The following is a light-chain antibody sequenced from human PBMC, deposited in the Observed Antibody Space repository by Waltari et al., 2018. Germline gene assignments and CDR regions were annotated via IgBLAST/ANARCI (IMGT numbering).Light chain of an antibody. CDR3: QAWESSTADVV. CDR1: SLGHKY. V-gene: IGLV3-1*01. J-gene: IGLJ2*01. Sequence: SYELTQPPSVSVSPGQTATITCSGDSLGHKYTYWYQQTPGQSPLLVMYEDTKRPPGIPERFSGSNSGNTATLTISGTHGLDEADYYCQAWESSTADVVFGGGTKLTVL. CDR2: EDT.